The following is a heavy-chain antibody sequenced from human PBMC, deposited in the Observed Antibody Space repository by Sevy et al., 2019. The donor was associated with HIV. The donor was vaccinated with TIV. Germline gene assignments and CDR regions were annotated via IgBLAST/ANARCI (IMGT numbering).Heavy chain of an antibody. CDR3: ARDRCSSTSCYRDYYYGMDV. CDR2: ISSSRSTL. Sequence: GGSLRLSCAASGFTFSSYSMNWVRQAPGQGLEWVSYISSSRSTLYYADSLKGRFTISRDNAKNSLYLQMNSLRAEYTAVYYCARDRCSSTSCYRDYYYGMDVWGQGTTVTVSS. D-gene: IGHD2-2*02. V-gene: IGHV3-48*01. J-gene: IGHJ6*02. CDR1: GFTFSSYS.